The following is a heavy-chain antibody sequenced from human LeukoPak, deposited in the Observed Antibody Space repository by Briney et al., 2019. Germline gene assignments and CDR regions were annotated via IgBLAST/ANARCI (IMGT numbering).Heavy chain of an antibody. CDR3: ARRHDYSNPTGLSWFDP. V-gene: IGHV1-18*01. Sequence: ASVKVSCKASGYTFTSYGISWVRQAPGQGLEWMGWISAYNGNTNYAQKLQGRVTMTTDTSTSTAYMELRSLRSDDTAVYYCARRHDYSNPTGLSWFDPWGQGTLVTVSS. CDR1: GYTFTSYG. CDR2: ISAYNGNT. J-gene: IGHJ5*02. D-gene: IGHD4-11*01.